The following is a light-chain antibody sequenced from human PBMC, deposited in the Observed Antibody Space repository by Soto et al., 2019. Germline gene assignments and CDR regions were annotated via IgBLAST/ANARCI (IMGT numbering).Light chain of an antibody. V-gene: IGLV2-14*01. Sequence: QAVVTQPASVSGSPGQSITISCTGTSSEFGGYNYVSWYQQHPGKAPKLMIYDVSNRPSGVSNRFSGSKSGNTASLTISGLQAEDEADYYSSSYTSSSTPLYVFGTGTKLTVL. J-gene: IGLJ1*01. CDR2: DVS. CDR3: SSYTSSSTPLYV. CDR1: SSEFGGYNY.